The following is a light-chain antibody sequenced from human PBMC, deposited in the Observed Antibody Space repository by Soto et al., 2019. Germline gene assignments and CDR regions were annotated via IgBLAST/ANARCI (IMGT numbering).Light chain of an antibody. CDR1: QSVSNNY. V-gene: IGKV3-20*01. CDR3: QPYGSPGT. CDR2: GAS. Sequence: EIVLTQSPGTLSLSPGERATLSCRASQSVSNNYLAWYTQKPGQAPRLLIYGASNRATGIPDRFSGIGSGTDFTLPIRRLEPEEFAVDDCQPYGSPGTFGQGTKVEIK. J-gene: IGKJ1*01.